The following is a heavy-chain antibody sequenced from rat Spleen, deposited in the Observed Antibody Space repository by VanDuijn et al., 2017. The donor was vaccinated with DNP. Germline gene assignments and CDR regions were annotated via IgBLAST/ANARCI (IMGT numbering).Heavy chain of an antibody. CDR1: GFTFNHYG. J-gene: IGHJ2*01. CDR2: ITTGGIRT. D-gene: IGHD1-10*01. Sequence: EVQVVESGGGLVQPGRSLKLSCAASGFTFNHYGMACVRQAPTKGMEWVASITTGGIRTYYPDSVNGRFTISRDYATSSLYLQMDSLPSEDTATYYCARHQATPYFDYWGQGVMVTVSS. V-gene: IGHV5S13*01. CDR3: ARHQATPYFDY.